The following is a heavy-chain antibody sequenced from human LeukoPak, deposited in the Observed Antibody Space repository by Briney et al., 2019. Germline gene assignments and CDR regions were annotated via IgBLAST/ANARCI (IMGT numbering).Heavy chain of an antibody. CDR2: ISYDGSNK. V-gene: IGHV3-30-3*01. CDR1: GFTFSSYA. Sequence: GGSLRLSCAASGFTFSSYAMHWVRQAPGKGLEWVAVISYDGSNKYYADSVKGRFTISRDNFQNTLYLQMNSLRAEDTAVYYCARGPYYYDSSGYRGDFQHWGQGTLVTVSS. D-gene: IGHD3-22*01. CDR3: ARGPYYYDSSGYRGDFQH. J-gene: IGHJ1*01.